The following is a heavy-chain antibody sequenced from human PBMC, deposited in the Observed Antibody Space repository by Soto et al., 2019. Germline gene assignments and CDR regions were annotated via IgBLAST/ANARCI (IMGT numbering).Heavy chain of an antibody. Sequence: EVQLVESGGALVQPGRSLRLSCAASGFTFDDFAMHWVREIPGKGLEWVSGISWNSGTIDYADSVKGRFTVSRDNAKNSLFLQMNSLTTEDTALYHCAKDARSPSSPYFFDSWGQGTLVTVCS. V-gene: IGHV3-9*01. CDR2: ISWNSGTI. CDR3: AKDARSPSSPYFFDS. J-gene: IGHJ4*02. D-gene: IGHD1-26*01. CDR1: GFTFDDFA.